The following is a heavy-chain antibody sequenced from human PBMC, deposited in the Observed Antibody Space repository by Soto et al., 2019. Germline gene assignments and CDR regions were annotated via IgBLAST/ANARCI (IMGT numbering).Heavy chain of an antibody. Sequence: EVQLVESGGGLVKPGGSLRLSCAASGFTFSSYSMNWVRQAPGKGLEWVSSISSSSSYIYYPDSVKGRFTISRDNAKNSLYLQMNSLRAEDTAVYYCARDGYGDYEGWFDPWGQGTLVTVSS. V-gene: IGHV3-21*01. CDR1: GFTFSSYS. CDR2: ISSSSSYI. CDR3: ARDGYGDYEGWFDP. D-gene: IGHD4-17*01. J-gene: IGHJ5*02.